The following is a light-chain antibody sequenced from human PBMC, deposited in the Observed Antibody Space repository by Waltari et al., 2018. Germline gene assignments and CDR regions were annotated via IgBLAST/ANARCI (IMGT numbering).Light chain of an antibody. CDR1: QSLSSTY. J-gene: IGKJ4*01. CDR2: GAS. Sequence: VLTQSPGTLSLSPGDRATLPCRASQSLSSTYLAWYQQKPGQAPRLLIYGASSRATGIPNSFSGSGSETDFTLTISRLEPEDFAVYYCQQYATSPFSFGGGTKVETK. V-gene: IGKV3-20*01. CDR3: QQYATSPFS.